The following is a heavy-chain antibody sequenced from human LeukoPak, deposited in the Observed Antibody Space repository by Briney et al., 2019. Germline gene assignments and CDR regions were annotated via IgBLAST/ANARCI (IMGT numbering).Heavy chain of an antibody. J-gene: IGHJ4*02. CDR3: AKSRLTYDYGDYFDY. CDR2: VSGGGGSP. CDR1: GFTFSSYA. Sequence: GGSLRLSCAASGFTFSSYAMSWVRQAPGRGLEWGSGVSGGGGSPYYADSVKGRFTISRDNSKNTLYLQMNSLRPEDTAVYYCAKSRLTYDYGDYFDYWGQGTLVTVSS. V-gene: IGHV3-23*01. D-gene: IGHD4-17*01.